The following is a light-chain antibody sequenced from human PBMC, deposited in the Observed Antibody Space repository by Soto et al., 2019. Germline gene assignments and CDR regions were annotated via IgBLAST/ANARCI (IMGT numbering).Light chain of an antibody. CDR2: DAS. V-gene: IGKV1-5*01. CDR1: QSISSW. CDR3: QQYNSYWWT. Sequence: DIQMTQSPSTLSASVGDRVTITCRASQSISSWLAWYQQKPGKASKLLIYDASSLESGVPSRFSGSGSGTEFTLTISSLQPDDFATYYCQQYNSYWWTFGQGTKVDI. J-gene: IGKJ1*01.